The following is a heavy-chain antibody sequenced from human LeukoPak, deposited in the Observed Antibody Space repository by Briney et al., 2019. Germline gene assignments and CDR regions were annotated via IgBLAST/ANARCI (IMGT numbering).Heavy chain of an antibody. CDR1: GFTFSSYD. CDR3: ARGKRYSSSRFYNRFDP. CDR2: IGKTGDT. J-gene: IGHJ5*02. D-gene: IGHD2-2*01. Sequence: PGGSLRLSCEVSGFTFSSYDMHWVRRTRGKGREWVSGIGKTGDTHYPDCVKGRFTVSRENAKNSLYLQMNSQRAGDTAVYYCARGKRYSSSRFYNRFDPWGQGTLVTVSS. V-gene: IGHV3-13*04.